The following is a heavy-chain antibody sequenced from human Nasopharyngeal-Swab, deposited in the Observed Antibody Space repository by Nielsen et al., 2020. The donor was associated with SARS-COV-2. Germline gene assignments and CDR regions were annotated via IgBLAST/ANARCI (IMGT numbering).Heavy chain of an antibody. CDR2: ISYDGSNK. Sequence: GESLKISCAASGFTFSSYAMHWVRQALGKGLEWVAVISYDGSNKYYADSVKGRFTISRDNSKNTLYLQMNSLRAEDTAVYYCAKGRVYYDSSGYYYYGMDVWGQGTTVTVSS. CDR1: GFTFSSYA. CDR3: AKGRVYYDSSGYYYYGMDV. V-gene: IGHV3-30*04. D-gene: IGHD3-22*01. J-gene: IGHJ6*02.